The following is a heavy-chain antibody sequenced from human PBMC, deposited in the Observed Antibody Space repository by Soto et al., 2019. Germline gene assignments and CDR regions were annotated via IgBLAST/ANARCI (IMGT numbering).Heavy chain of an antibody. CDR2: FYPSGRT. CDR1: GASISDYY. J-gene: IGHJ4*02. V-gene: IGHV4-59*01. D-gene: IGHD5-18*01. CDR3: ARWSWIPPQHYX. Sequence: SETLSLTCTVSGASISDYYWSWIRQSPGKGLDWILDFYPSGRTDYNPALKSRVTISVDTSKNQFSLELNSLTAADTAVYYCARWSWIPPQHYXWGQGALFTVSX.